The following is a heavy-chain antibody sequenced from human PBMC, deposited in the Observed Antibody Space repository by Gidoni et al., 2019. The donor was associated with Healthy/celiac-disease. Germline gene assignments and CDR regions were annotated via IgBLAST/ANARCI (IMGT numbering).Heavy chain of an antibody. Sequence: EVQLVQSGAEVKKPGESLKISCKGSGYSFTSYWIGWVRQMPGKGLEWMGIIYPGDSDTRYSPSFQGQVTISADKFISTAYLQWSSLKASDTAMYYCARHPSLGIVGDDYGMDVWGQGTTVTVSS. V-gene: IGHV5-51*01. CDR1: GYSFTSYW. D-gene: IGHD1-26*01. CDR3: ARHPSLGIVGDDYGMDV. CDR2: IYPGDSDT. J-gene: IGHJ6*02.